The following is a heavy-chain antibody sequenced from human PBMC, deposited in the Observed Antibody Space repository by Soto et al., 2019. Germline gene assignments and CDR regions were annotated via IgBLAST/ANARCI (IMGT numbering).Heavy chain of an antibody. D-gene: IGHD2-2*01. V-gene: IGHV1-8*01. CDR1: GYTFTSF. CDR2: RNLKSGNT. Sequence: QVQLVQSGAEVKKPGASVKVSCKASGYTFTSFITTGCHKATDQGLEGRGGRNLKSGNTGNAQKFQGRVTMTRNTSISTAYMELSSLRSEDTAVYYCARAIGYCSSTSCYFHYYYYMDVWGKGTTVTVSS. CDR3: ARAIGYCSSTSCYFHYYYYMDV. J-gene: IGHJ6*03.